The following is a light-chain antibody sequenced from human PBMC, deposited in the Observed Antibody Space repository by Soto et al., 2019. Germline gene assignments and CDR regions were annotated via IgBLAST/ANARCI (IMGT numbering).Light chain of an antibody. CDR1: QSVSSSSY. CDR2: GSS. Sequence: EIVLTQSPGTLSLSPGERATLSCRASQSVSSSSYVAWYQQKPGQAPRLLIYGSSSRATVTPDRFSGSGSATDFTLTIGRLEPKDLAVYYCRRNGSSPSSTFGQGTKLEI. CDR3: RRNGSSPSST. J-gene: IGKJ2*01. V-gene: IGKV3-20*01.